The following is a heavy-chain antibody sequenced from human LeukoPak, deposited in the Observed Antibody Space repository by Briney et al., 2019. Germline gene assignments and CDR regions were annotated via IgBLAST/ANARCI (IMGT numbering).Heavy chain of an antibody. CDR3: AREPNLDYSWDY. D-gene: IGHD2-15*01. Sequence: GRSLRLSCAASGFTFSSYGMHWVRQAPGKGLGWVAVIWYDGSNKYYADSVKGRFTISRDNSKNTLYLQMNSLRAEDTAVYYCAREPNLDYSWDYWGQGTLVTVSS. J-gene: IGHJ4*02. CDR1: GFTFSSYG. CDR2: IWYDGSNK. V-gene: IGHV3-33*01.